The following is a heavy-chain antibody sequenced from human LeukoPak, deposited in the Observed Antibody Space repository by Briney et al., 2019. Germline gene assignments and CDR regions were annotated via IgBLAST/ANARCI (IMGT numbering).Heavy chain of an antibody. D-gene: IGHD6-19*01. CDR3: ARLYSCGWYFDY. V-gene: IGHV4-61*01. J-gene: IGHJ4*02. CDR2: IYYSGST. Sequence: SETLSLTCTVSGGSVSSGSYYWSWIRQPPGKGLEWIGYIYYSGSTNYNPSLKSRVTISVDTSKNQFSLKLTSVTAADPAVYYCARLYSCGWYFDYWGQGTLVTVFS. CDR1: GGSVSSGSYY.